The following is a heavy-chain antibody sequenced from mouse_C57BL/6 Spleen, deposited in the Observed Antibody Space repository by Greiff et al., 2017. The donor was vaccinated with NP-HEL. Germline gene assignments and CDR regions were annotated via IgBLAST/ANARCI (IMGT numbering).Heavy chain of an antibody. CDR2: IDPSDSYT. D-gene: IGHD5-5*01. Sequence: QVQLQQSGAELVKPGASVKLSCKASGYTFTSYWMQWVKQRPGQGLEWIGEIDPSDSYTNYNQKFKGKATLTVDTSSSTAYMQLSSLTSEDSAVYYCARREGYDYLFDYWGQGTTLTVSS. CDR3: ARREGYDYLFDY. V-gene: IGHV1-50*01. CDR1: GYTFTSYW. J-gene: IGHJ2*01.